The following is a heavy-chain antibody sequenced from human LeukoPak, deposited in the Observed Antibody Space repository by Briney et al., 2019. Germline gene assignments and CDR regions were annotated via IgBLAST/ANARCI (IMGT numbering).Heavy chain of an antibody. V-gene: IGHV4-4*07. D-gene: IGHD2-21*02. CDR3: ARLPGGDSSSVVAFDI. CDR1: GGSISTYY. Sequence: PSETLALTFAVPGGSISTYYWSWIPQPPGKGPGGIGRIYNSGSTNYNPSLKSRVTMSVDTSKNQFSLNLRSVTAADTAVYYCARLPGGDSSSVVAFDIWGQGTMVTVSS. J-gene: IGHJ3*02. CDR2: IYNSGST.